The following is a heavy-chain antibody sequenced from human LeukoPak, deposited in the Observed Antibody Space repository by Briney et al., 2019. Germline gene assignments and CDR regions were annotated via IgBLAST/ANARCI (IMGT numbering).Heavy chain of an antibody. CDR1: GFTFSRYD. CDR3: AELGITMIGGV. D-gene: IGHD3-10*02. Sequence: GGSLRLSCAASGFTFSRYDMYWVRQGTGKGLEWVSTIGTAGDTYYPGSVKGRFTISRENAKNSLYLQMNSLRVGDTAVYYCAELGITMIGGVWGKGTTVTISS. CDR2: IGTAGDT. V-gene: IGHV3-13*01. J-gene: IGHJ6*04.